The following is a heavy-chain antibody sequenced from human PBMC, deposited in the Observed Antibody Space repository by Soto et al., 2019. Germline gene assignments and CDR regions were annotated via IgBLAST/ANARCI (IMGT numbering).Heavy chain of an antibody. Sequence: GESLKISCKGSGYRFTSFWIGWVRQMPGKGLEWLGIIYPGDADIRYTPSFQGQVTMSADKSISTAYLQWSSLKASDTAIYYCARGIEMARIGWFDPWGQGTLVTVSS. J-gene: IGHJ5*02. D-gene: IGHD5-12*01. CDR2: IYPGDADI. V-gene: IGHV5-51*01. CDR3: ARGIEMARIGWFDP. CDR1: GYRFTSFW.